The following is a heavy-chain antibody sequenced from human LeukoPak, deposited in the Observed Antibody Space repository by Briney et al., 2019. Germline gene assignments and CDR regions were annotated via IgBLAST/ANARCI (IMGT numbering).Heavy chain of an antibody. D-gene: IGHD1-26*01. J-gene: IGHJ6*03. Sequence: GASVKVSCKASGYTFTGYYMHWVRQAPGQGLEWMGWTNPNSGGTNYAQKFQGRVTMTRDTSISTAYMELSRLRSDDTAVYYCARGWSGSYYSHYYYYMDVWGKGTTVTVS. CDR1: GYTFTGYY. CDR2: TNPNSGGT. V-gene: IGHV1-2*02. CDR3: ARGWSGSYYSHYYYYMDV.